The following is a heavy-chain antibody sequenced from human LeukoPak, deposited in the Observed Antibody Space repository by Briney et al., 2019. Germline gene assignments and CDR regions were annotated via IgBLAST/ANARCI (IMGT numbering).Heavy chain of an antibody. Sequence: GASVKVSCKASGYIFTGYYMHWVRQAPGQGLEWMGIINPSGGSTSYAQKFQGRVTMTRDMSTSTVYMELSSLRSEDTAVYYCARGSRYFDWPTSKPSGDQTPSDYWGQGTLVTVSS. CDR1: GYIFTGYY. J-gene: IGHJ4*02. D-gene: IGHD3-9*01. CDR2: INPSGGST. CDR3: ARGSRYFDWPTSKPSGDQTPSDY. V-gene: IGHV1-46*01.